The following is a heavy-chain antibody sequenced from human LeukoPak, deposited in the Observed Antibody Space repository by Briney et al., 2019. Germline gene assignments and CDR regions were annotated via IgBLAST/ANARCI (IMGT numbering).Heavy chain of an antibody. CDR3: ARLSNDFEAY. V-gene: IGHV1-2*02. CDR1: GYTFTGYY. Sequence: ASVKVSCKASGYTFTGYYTHWVRQAPGQGLEWMGWINPNSGGTNYAQKFQGRVTMTRDTSISTAYMELSRLRSDDTAVYYCARLSNDFEAYWGQGTLVTVSS. CDR2: INPNSGGT. J-gene: IGHJ4*02. D-gene: IGHD2-21*02.